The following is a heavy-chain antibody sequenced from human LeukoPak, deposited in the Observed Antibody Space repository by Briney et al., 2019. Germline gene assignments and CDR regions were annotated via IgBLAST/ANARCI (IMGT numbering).Heavy chain of an antibody. CDR3: ARSIVVVPAAMGY. CDR1: GGSISSSSYY. D-gene: IGHD2-2*01. V-gene: IGHV4-39*01. CDR2: IYYSGST. Sequence: SETLSLTCTVSGGSISSSSYYWGWIRQPPGKGLEWIGSIYYSGSTYYNPSLKSRVTISVDTSKNQFSLKLSSVAVADTAVYYCARSIVVVPAAMGYWGQGTLVTVSS. J-gene: IGHJ4*02.